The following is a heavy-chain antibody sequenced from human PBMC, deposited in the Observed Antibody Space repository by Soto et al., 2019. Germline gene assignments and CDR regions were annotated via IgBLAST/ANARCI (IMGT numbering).Heavy chain of an antibody. V-gene: IGHV3-23*01. CDR2: ISGSGGST. CDR1: GFTFSSYA. J-gene: IGHJ5*02. D-gene: IGHD6-19*01. Sequence: EVQLLESGGGLVQPGGSLRLSCAASGFTFSSYAMSWVRQAPGKGLEWVSAISGSGGSTYYADSVKGRFTISRDNSKNTLYLQMNRLRAEDTAVYYCASLSSSGWYLGWFDPWGQGTLVTVSS. CDR3: ASLSSSGWYLGWFDP.